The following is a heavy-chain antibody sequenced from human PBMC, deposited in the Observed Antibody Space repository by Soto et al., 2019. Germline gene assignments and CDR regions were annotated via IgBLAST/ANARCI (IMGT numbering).Heavy chain of an antibody. J-gene: IGHJ4*02. CDR1: GGSISSYY. D-gene: IGHD6-13*01. CDR2: IYYSGST. CDR3: ARSRYSSSWYYFDY. V-gene: IGHV4-59*01. Sequence: KPSETLSLTCTVSGGSISSYYWSWIRQPPGKGLEWIGYIYYSGSTNYNPSLKSRVTISVDTSKNQFSLKLSSVTAADTAVYYCARSRYSSSWYYFDYWGQGTLVTSPQ.